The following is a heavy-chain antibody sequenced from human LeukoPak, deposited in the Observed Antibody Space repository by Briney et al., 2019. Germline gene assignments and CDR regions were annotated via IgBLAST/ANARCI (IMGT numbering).Heavy chain of an antibody. CDR1: GGSISSSNW. Sequence: SGTLSLTCAVSGGSISSSNWWSWVRQPPGKGLEWIGEIYHSGSTNYNPSLKSRVTISVDKSKNQFSLKLSSVTAADTAVYYCARGSVVAGSPYYYYYGTDVWGQGTTVTVSS. CDR3: ARGSVVAGSPYYYYYGTDV. J-gene: IGHJ6*02. D-gene: IGHD6-19*01. V-gene: IGHV4-4*02. CDR2: IYHSGST.